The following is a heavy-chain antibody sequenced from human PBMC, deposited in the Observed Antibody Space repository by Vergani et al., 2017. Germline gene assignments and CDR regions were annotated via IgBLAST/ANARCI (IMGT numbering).Heavy chain of an antibody. CDR2: INPNSGGT. J-gene: IGHJ6*02. CDR3: ARDNVGYCSSTSCLNDGMDV. D-gene: IGHD2-2*01. CDR1: GYTFTGYY. Sequence: QVQLVQSGAEVKKPGASVKVSCKASGYTFTGYYMHWVRQAPGQGLEWMGWINPNSGGTNYAQKFQGRVTMTRDTAISTAYMELSRLRSDDTAVYYCARDNVGYCSSTSCLNDGMDVWGQGTTVTVSS. V-gene: IGHV1-2*02.